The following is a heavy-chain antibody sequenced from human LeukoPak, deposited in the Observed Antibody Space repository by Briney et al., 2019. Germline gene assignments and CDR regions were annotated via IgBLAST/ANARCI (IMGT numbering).Heavy chain of an antibody. D-gene: IGHD2-2*01. J-gene: IGHJ6*03. V-gene: IGHV4-30-4*08. CDR3: ASSIVVVPAAMDYYYMDV. CDR2: IYYSGST. CDR1: GGSISSGDYY. Sequence: SETLSLTCTVSGGSISSGDYYWSWIRQPPGKGLEWIGYIYYSGSTYYNPSLKCRVTISVDTSKNQFSLKLSSVTAADTAVYYCASSIVVVPAAMDYYYMDVWGKGTTVTVSS.